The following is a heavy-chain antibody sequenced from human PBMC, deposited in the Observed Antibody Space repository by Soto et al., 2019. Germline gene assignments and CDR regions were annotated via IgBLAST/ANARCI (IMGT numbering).Heavy chain of an antibody. CDR2: ISYSGST. D-gene: IGHD6-13*01. Sequence: PSETLSLTCTVSGGSISSYYWSWIRQPPGKGLEWIGYISYSGSTNYNPSLESRVTISLDTSKNQFSLKLSSVTAADTAVYYCARRVNAASYYYYGMDVWGQGTTVTVS. CDR1: GGSISSYY. V-gene: IGHV4-59*08. CDR3: ARRVNAASYYYYGMDV. J-gene: IGHJ6*02.